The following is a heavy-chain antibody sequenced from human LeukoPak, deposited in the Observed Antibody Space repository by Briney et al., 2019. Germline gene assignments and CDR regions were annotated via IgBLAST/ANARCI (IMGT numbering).Heavy chain of an antibody. CDR1: GGSISSSNW. J-gene: IGHJ4*02. CDR3: ASTLVRGWYFDY. V-gene: IGHV4-4*02. D-gene: IGHD3-10*01. Sequence: PSETLSLTCAVSGGSISSSNWWSWVRQPPGKGLEWIGEIYHSGSTNYNPSLKSRVTISADKSKNQFSLKLSSVTAADTAVYYCASTLVRGWYFDYWGQGTLVTVSS. CDR2: IYHSGST.